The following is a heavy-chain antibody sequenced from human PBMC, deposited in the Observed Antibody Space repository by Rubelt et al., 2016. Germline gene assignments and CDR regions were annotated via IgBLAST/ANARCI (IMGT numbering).Heavy chain of an antibody. J-gene: IGHJ5*02. V-gene: IGHV4-59*12. Sequence: QPPGKGLEWIGYFYYSGSTNYSPSLKSRVTMSVDTSKNQFSLKLSSVTAADTAVYYCASGYRTSGYNWFDPWGQGTLVTVSS. D-gene: IGHD5-24*01. CDR3: ASGYRTSGYNWFDP. CDR2: FYYSGST.